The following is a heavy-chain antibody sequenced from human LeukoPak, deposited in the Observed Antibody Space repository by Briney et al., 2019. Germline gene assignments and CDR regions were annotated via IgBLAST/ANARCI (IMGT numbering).Heavy chain of an antibody. Sequence: GGSLRLPCAASGFTFSSYSMNWVRQAPGKGLEWVSYISSSSSTIYYADSVKGRFTISRDNAKNSLYLQMNSLRAEDTAVYYCARALWFGETFPAYWGQGTLVTVSS. J-gene: IGHJ4*02. CDR2: ISSSSSTI. D-gene: IGHD3-10*01. CDR3: ARALWFGETFPAY. V-gene: IGHV3-48*01. CDR1: GFTFSSYS.